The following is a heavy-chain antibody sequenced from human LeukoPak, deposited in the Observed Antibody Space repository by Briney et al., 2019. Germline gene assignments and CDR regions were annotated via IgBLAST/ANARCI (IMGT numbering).Heavy chain of an antibody. J-gene: IGHJ3*02. V-gene: IGHV4-59*01. D-gene: IGHD2-21*02. Sequence: PSETLSLTCSVSGGSITNYYWNWMRQPPGKGLEWNGYIPHIGSTNYNPSLKSRLTISVDRSKNQFYLKLTSVTAADTAIYYCARDRLSANAFDMWGQGTGVTVSS. CDR3: ARDRLSANAFDM. CDR1: GGSITNYY. CDR2: IPHIGST.